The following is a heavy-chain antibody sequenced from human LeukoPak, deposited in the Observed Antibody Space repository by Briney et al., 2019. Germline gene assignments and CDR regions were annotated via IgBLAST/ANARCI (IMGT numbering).Heavy chain of an antibody. CDR2: IWYDGSNS. CDR1: GFTFSSYG. CDR3: AKVTWSTAGTTPYVC. D-gene: IGHD1-1*01. Sequence: GGSLRLSCAASGFTFSSYGMHWVRQAPGKGLEWLAVIWYDGSNSYYADSVKGQFTISRDNSKNTLYLQMNSLRGEDAAVYYCAKVTWSTAGTTPYVCWGQGTLVTVSS. J-gene: IGHJ4*02. V-gene: IGHV3-33*06.